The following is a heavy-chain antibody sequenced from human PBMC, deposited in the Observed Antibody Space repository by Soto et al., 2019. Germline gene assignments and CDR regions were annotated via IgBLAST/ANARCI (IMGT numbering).Heavy chain of an antibody. CDR3: ARDLGYSSGWYVGLYYYYYYGMDV. J-gene: IGHJ6*02. V-gene: IGHV1-2*02. CDR1: GYTFTGYY. D-gene: IGHD6-19*01. CDR2: IDPNSGGT. Sequence: ASVKVSCKASGYTFTGYYMHWVRQAPGQGLEWMGWIDPNSGGTNYAQKFQGRVTMTRDTSISTAYMELSRLRSDDTAVYYCARDLGYSSGWYVGLYYYYYYGMDVWGQGTTVTVSS.